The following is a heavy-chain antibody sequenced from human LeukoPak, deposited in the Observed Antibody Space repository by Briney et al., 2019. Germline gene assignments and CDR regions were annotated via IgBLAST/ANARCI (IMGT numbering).Heavy chain of an antibody. CDR1: GYSFTSFD. CDR2: MNPNSGHT. D-gene: IGHD4-23*01. V-gene: IGHV1-8*01. Sequence: ASVKVSCKASGYSFTSFDISWVRQAAGEGLEWMGWMNPNSGHTVYAQQFKGRVSMTRDTSINTAYMELNSLTPDDTAVYYCARVTRYSYGMDVWGQGATVTVSS. J-gene: IGHJ6*02. CDR3: ARVTRYSYGMDV.